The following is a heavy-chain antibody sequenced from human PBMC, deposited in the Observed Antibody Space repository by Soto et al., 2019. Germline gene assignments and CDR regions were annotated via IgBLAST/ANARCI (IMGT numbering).Heavy chain of an antibody. Sequence: GGSLRLSCAASGFTFSSYSMNWVRQAPGKGLEWVSYISSSSSTIYYADSVKGRFTISRDNAKNSLYLQMNSLRAEDTAVYYCARAPPRVPDFYLGESENWFDPWGQGTLVTVSS. J-gene: IGHJ5*02. V-gene: IGHV3-48*01. CDR3: ARAPPRVPDFYLGESENWFDP. D-gene: IGHD3-16*01. CDR1: GFTFSSYS. CDR2: ISSSSSTI.